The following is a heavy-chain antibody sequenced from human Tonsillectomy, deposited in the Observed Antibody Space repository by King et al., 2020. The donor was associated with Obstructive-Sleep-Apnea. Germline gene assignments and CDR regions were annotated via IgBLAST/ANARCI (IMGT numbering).Heavy chain of an antibody. Sequence: VQLVESGGGVVQPGRSLRLSCAASGFTFSTFAMHWVRPAPGKGLEWVAVISYDVSNKYYADSVKGRFIISRDNSKNKLYLRMNSLRADDTAVYYGARDPRWELPGVHWFDPWGQGSLVTVSS. CDR2: ISYDVSNK. CDR1: GFTFSTFA. J-gene: IGHJ5*02. V-gene: IGHV3-30*04. CDR3: ARDPRWELPGVHWFDP. D-gene: IGHD1-26*01.